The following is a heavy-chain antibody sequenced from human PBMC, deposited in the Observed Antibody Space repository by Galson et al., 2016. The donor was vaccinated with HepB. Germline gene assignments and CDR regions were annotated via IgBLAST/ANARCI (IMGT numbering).Heavy chain of an antibody. Sequence: SVKVSCKASGYTFTGYYMHWVRQAPGQGLEWMGWISPNSGGTNYAQKFQGRVTMTRDMSNSTAYVELSRLRTDDTAVYYCTREVLIAAADSSEYFQHWGQGTLVTVSS. CDR3: TREVLIAAADSSEYFQH. D-gene: IGHD6-13*01. CDR2: ISPNSGGT. J-gene: IGHJ1*01. CDR1: GYTFTGYY. V-gene: IGHV1-2*02.